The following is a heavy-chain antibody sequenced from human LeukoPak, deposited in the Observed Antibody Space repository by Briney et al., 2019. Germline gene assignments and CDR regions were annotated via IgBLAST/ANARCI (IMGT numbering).Heavy chain of an antibody. CDR1: GGTFSGYY. J-gene: IGHJ5*02. CDR2: INHSGST. Sequence: SETLSLTCAVYGGTFSGYYWSWIRHPPGKGLEWIGEINHSGSTNYNPSLKSRVTISVDTSKNQFSLKLSSVTAADTAVYYRARGQSGKYYYDSSGYSEARGFDPWGQGTLVTVSS. V-gene: IGHV4-34*01. D-gene: IGHD3-22*01. CDR3: ARGQSGKYYYDSSGYSEARGFDP.